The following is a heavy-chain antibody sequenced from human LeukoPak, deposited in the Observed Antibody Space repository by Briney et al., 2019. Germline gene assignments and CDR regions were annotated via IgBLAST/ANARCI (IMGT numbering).Heavy chain of an antibody. Sequence: SETLSLTCTVSGGSISSYYWSWIRQPPGKGLEWIGYIYYSGSTNYNPSLKSRVTISVDTSKNQFSLKLSSVTAADTAVYYCAREYSSSWYSRGDAFDIWGQGTMVTVSS. J-gene: IGHJ3*02. CDR3: AREYSSSWYSRGDAFDI. D-gene: IGHD6-13*01. CDR1: GGSISSYY. CDR2: IYYSGST. V-gene: IGHV4-59*01.